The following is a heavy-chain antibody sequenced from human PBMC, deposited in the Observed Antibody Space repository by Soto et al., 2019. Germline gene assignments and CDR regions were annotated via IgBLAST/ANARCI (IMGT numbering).Heavy chain of an antibody. CDR1: GFSFSAAA. CDR2: IRSKANNFAT. Sequence: EVQLVESGGGLVQPGGSLKLSCAASGFSFSAAAMHWVRQASGKGLEWVGRIRSKANNFATAYAASVNGRFTISRDDSKNTAYLQMNSLKTEDTAVYFCAGPGYSNSWYEDYFDYWGQGTLVTVSS. J-gene: IGHJ4*02. V-gene: IGHV3-73*02. D-gene: IGHD6-13*01. CDR3: AGPGYSNSWYEDYFDY.